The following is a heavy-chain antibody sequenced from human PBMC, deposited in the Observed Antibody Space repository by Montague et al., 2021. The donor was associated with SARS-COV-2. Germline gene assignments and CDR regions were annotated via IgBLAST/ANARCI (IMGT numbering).Heavy chain of an antibody. D-gene: IGHD1-26*01. CDR2: ISCDGSNK. CDR1: GFTFSSYA. V-gene: IGHV3-30*04. J-gene: IGHJ3*02. Sequence: SLRLSCAASGFTFSSYAMHWVRQAPGKGLEWVAVISCDGSNKYYADSVKGRFTISRDNSKNTLYLQMNSLRAEDTAVYYCASGGIVGATWGAFDIWGQGTMVTVSS. CDR3: ASGGIVGATWGAFDI.